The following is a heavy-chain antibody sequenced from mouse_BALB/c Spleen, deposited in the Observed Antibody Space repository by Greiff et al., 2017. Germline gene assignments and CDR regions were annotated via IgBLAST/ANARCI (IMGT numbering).Heavy chain of an antibody. J-gene: IGHJ1*01. Sequence: VQLKESGAELVKPGASVKLSCTASGFNIKDTYMHWVKQRPEQGLEWIGRIDPANGNTKYDPKFKGKATITADTSSNTAYLQLSSLTSEDTAVYYCASGGNYEGYFDVWGAGTTVTVSS. D-gene: IGHD2-1*01. V-gene: IGHV14-3*02. CDR2: IDPANGNT. CDR1: GFNIKDTY. CDR3: ASGGNYEGYFDV.